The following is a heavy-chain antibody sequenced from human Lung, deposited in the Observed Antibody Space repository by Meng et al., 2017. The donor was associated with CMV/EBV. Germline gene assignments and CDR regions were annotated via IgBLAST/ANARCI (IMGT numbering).Heavy chain of an antibody. V-gene: IGHV7-4-1*01. CDR2: SNINTGNP. CDR3: ARGNGWRFDY. J-gene: IGHJ4*02. D-gene: IGHD6-19*01. CDR1: WYTFSRCS. Sequence: GRSVSELRKPGALVKVACRAAWYTFSRCSMNWVRRAPVQGIEWMGWSNINTGNPSYARGFTVRFVFSLDTSVSTAYLQIDSLKADDTAVYYCARGNGWRFDYWGQGTLVTVSS.